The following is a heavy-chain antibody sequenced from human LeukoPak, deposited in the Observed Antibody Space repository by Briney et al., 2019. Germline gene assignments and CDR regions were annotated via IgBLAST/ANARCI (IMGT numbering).Heavy chain of an antibody. D-gene: IGHD6-19*01. V-gene: IGHV4-39*01. CDR2: IYYSGST. Sequence: SETLSLTCTVSGGSISSYYWGWIRQPPGKGLEWIGSIYYSGSTYYNPSLKSRVTISVDTSKNQFSLKLSSVTAADTAVYYCARYSTGSGWYYYFDYWGQGTLVTVSS. CDR3: ARYSTGSGWYYYFDY. CDR1: GGSISSYY. J-gene: IGHJ4*02.